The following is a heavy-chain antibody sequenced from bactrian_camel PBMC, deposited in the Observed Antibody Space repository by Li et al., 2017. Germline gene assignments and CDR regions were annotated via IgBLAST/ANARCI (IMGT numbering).Heavy chain of an antibody. V-gene: IGHV3S40*01. Sequence: VQLVESGGGLVQPGGSLRLSCAVSGFAFGSYGMSWVRQTPGKGLEWVSGIISGGGSTYYADSVKGRFTISRDNAKNTVYLQMNSLKSEDTALYYCATGLYQSTYWGQGTQVTVS. CDR2: IISGGGST. CDR1: GFAFGSYG. CDR3: ATGLYQSTY. J-gene: IGHJ4*01. D-gene: IGHD1*01.